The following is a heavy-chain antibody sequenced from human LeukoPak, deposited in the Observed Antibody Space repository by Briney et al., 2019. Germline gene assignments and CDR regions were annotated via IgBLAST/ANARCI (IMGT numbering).Heavy chain of an antibody. V-gene: IGHV4-59*01. CDR1: GDSISTYY. CDR2: MYYSGSA. J-gene: IGHJ4*02. CDR3: ARGVAGYGPYDY. Sequence: SETLSLTCTVSGDSISTYYWSWIRQPPGKGRQWIGYMYYSGSANYNPSLKSRVTISLDTPKNQFSLRLNSVTAADTAVCYCARGVAGYGPYDYWGQGTLVTVSS. D-gene: IGHD5-12*01.